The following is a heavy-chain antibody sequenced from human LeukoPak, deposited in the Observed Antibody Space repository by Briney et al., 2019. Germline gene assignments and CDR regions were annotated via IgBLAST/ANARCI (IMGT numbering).Heavy chain of an antibody. V-gene: IGHV5-51*01. CDR3: VRRSGYHFDY. Sequence: GESLKISCRGSGYSLTNDWIGWVRQMPGKGLEWMGIIYPADSDTRYSPSFQGQVTLSADKSGSTAYLQWSSLKASDTAMYYCVRRSGYHFDYWGQGTLVTVSS. CDR1: GYSLTNDW. D-gene: IGHD5-12*01. CDR2: IYPADSDT. J-gene: IGHJ4*02.